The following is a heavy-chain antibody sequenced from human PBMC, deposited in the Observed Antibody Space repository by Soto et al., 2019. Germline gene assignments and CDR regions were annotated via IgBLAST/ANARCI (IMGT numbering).Heavy chain of an antibody. CDR1: GGSFSGHY. CDR2: LNHSGST. J-gene: IGHJ4*02. D-gene: IGHD6-13*01. CDR3: ARVGALGSSSCFDY. Sequence: QVQLQQWGAGLLKPSETLSLTCAVSGGSFSGHYWSWIRQPPGKGLEWIGELNHSGSTNYNPSLKRRFTLAVDTSKNQFSLKLSSVTAADTAVYFCARVGALGSSSCFDYWGQGTLFTVSS. V-gene: IGHV4-34*01.